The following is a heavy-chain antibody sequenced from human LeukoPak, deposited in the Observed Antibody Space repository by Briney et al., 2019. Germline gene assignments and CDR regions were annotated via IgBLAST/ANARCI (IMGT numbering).Heavy chain of an antibody. CDR3: VKGRGVQPPAGRNFDS. J-gene: IGHJ5*01. Sequence: GGALRLSCVASGFSFYTYVMSWGRQTPGEGREWVSIISVSSDTTHYAHSVRGRVTISRDNSKNTLYLQMFTLRAEDTAVYHCVKGRGVQPPAGRNFDSWGQGTLVTVSS. CDR2: ISVSSDTT. V-gene: IGHV3-23*01. D-gene: IGHD1-26*01. CDR1: GFSFYTYV.